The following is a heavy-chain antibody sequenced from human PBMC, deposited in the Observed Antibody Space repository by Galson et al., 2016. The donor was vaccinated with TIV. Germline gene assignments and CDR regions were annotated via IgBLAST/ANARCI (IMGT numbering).Heavy chain of an antibody. J-gene: IGHJ5*02. CDR2: IWYEGNNR. CDR1: GFNFSRYG. D-gene: IGHD5-12*01. CDR3: ARMFGLDSGYDA. V-gene: IGHV3-33*01. Sequence: SLRLSCATSGFNFSRYGMHWVRQAPGKGLEWVAVIWYEGNNRDYADSVKGRFTISRDNSKNTLYLHMNSLRVEDTAVYYCARMFGLDSGYDAWGQGTLVTVSS.